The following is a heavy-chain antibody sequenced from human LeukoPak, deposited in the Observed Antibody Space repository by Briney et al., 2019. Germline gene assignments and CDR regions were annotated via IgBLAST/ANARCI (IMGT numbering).Heavy chain of an antibody. J-gene: IGHJ6*02. D-gene: IGHD5-12*01. Sequence: GGSLRLSCAASGFTVSSNSMSWVRQAPGKGLEWVSVIYSGGTTYYADSVKGRFTISKDNSKNTLYLQMNSLRAEDTAVYYCARDLYVDIVASSGMDVWGQGTTVTVSS. CDR1: GFTVSSNS. CDR2: IYSGGTT. V-gene: IGHV3-66*01. CDR3: ARDLYVDIVASSGMDV.